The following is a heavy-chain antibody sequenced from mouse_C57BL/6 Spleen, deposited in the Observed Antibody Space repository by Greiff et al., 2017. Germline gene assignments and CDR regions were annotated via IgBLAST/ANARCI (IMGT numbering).Heavy chain of an antibody. CDR3: ARDVDWYFDV. Sequence: EVLLVESGGGLVQSGRSLRLSCATSGFTFSDFYMEWVRQAPGKGLEWIAASRNKANDYTTEYSASVKGRFIVSRDTSQSILYLQMNALRAEDTAISYCARDVDWYFDVWGTGTTVTVSS. CDR1: GFTFSDFY. CDR2: SRNKANDYTT. V-gene: IGHV7-1*01. J-gene: IGHJ1*03.